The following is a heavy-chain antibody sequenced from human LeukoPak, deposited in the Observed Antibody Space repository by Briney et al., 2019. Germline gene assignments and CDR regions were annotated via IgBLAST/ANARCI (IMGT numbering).Heavy chain of an antibody. V-gene: IGHV4-34*01. CDR1: GGSLSGYY. D-gene: IGHD4-17*01. J-gene: IGHJ6*03. CDR2: INHSGST. CDR3: ATTGPSLHGYNMDV. Sequence: SETLSLTCAVYGGSLSGYYWSWIRQPPGQGLEWIGEINHSGSTNYNPSLKSRVTISVDTSKNQFSLKMSSVTAADTAVYYCATTGPSLHGYNMDVWGKGTTVTVSS.